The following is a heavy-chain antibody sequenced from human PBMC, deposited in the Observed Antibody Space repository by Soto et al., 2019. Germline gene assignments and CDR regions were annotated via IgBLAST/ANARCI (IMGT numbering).Heavy chain of an antibody. CDR1: GGPIRSSSYT. V-gene: IGHV4-39*07. CDR3: ARSDGRY. Sequence: PXXTLSLPCTVAGGPIRSSSYTWGWIRQPPGKGLEWIGSIYYSGSTNYNPSLKSRVTISVDTSKNQFSMKLSSVTAADTAVYYCARSDGRYWGQGTLVTVSS. J-gene: IGHJ4*02. CDR2: IYYSGST.